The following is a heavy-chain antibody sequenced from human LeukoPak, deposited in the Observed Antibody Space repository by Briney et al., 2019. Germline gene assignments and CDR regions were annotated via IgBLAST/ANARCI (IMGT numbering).Heavy chain of an antibody. CDR1: GFTFRTYG. CDR3: ARSPTYYYGMDV. J-gene: IGHJ6*02. V-gene: IGHV3-33*08. Sequence: GGSLRLSCAASGFTFRTYGMHWVRQAPGKGLEWVAVIWYDGSNKYYADSVKGRFTISRDNSKNTLYLQMNSLRAEDTAVYYCARSPTYYYGMDVWGQGTTVTVSS. CDR2: IWYDGSNK.